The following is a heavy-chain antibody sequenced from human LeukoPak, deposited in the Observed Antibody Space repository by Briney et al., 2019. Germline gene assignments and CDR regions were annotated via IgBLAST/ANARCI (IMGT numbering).Heavy chain of an antibody. J-gene: IGHJ5*02. Sequence: GGSLRLSCAASGFTFDDYAMHWGRQAPGKGLEWVSLISWDGGSTYYADSVKGRFTISRDNSKNSLYLQMNSLRAEDTALYYCAKDLLRSTDPWGREPWSPSPQ. D-gene: IGHD2-15*01. CDR2: ISWDGGST. V-gene: IGHV3-43D*04. CDR3: AKDLLRSTDP. CDR1: GFTFDDYA.